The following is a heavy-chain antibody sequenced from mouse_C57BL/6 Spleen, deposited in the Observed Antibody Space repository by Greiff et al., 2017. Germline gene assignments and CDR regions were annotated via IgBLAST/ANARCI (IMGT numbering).Heavy chain of an antibody. J-gene: IGHJ3*01. V-gene: IGHV5-17*01. CDR1: GFTFSDYG. CDR2: ISSGSSTI. Sequence: DVKLVASGGGLVKPGGSLKLSCAASGFTFSDYGMHWVRQAPEKGLEWVAYISSGSSTIYYADTVKGRFTISRDNAKNTLFLQMTSLRSEDTAMYYCARGDYYGSSPLFAYWGQGTLVTVSA. D-gene: IGHD1-1*01. CDR3: ARGDYYGSSPLFAY.